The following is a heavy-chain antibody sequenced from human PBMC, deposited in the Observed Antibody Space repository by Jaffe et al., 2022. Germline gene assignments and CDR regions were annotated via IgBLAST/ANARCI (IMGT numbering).Heavy chain of an antibody. V-gene: IGHV2-70*01. Sequence: QVTLRESGPALVKPTQTLTLTCTFSGFSLSTSGMCVSWIRQPPGKALEWLALIDWDDDKYYSTSLKTRLTISKDTSKNQVVLTMTNMDPVDTATYYCARMLAPVGCSGGSCYRPYFDYWGQGTLVTVSS. CDR3: ARMLAPVGCSGGSCYRPYFDY. D-gene: IGHD2-15*01. CDR2: IDWDDDK. J-gene: IGHJ4*02. CDR1: GFSLSTSGMC.